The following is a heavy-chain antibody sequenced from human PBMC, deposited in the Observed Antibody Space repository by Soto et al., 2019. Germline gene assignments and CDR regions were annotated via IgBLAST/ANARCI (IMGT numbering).Heavy chain of an antibody. J-gene: IGHJ4*02. CDR1: EFIFSSCA. Sequence: PGGSLRLSCAASEFIFSSCAMSWVRQAPGKGPEWVAVISDTGGVTYYADSVKGRFTISRDNSKNTLYLQMNSLRAADTGLYYCAKDAGGGPYSTAWYEFDYWGQGTQVTVSS. V-gene: IGHV3-23*01. CDR2: ISDTGGVT. CDR3: AKDAGGGPYSTAWYEFDY. D-gene: IGHD2-2*01.